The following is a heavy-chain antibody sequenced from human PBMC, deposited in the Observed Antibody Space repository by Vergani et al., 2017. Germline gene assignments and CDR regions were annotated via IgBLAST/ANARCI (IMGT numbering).Heavy chain of an antibody. J-gene: IGHJ3*01. Sequence: VQLVESGGGVVQPGRSLRLSCTPSSFKLGDYGMNWVRQAPGKGLEWVSFVSTGTKSQSYAESVKGRFTISRDSAKNSLYLQMDSLRAEDTAVYYCAREYSSTSGRAFEFWGQGTKVTVSS. CDR1: SFKLGDYG. V-gene: IGHV3-48*01. CDR3: AREYSSTSGRAFEF. D-gene: IGHD2-2*01. CDR2: VSTGTKSQ.